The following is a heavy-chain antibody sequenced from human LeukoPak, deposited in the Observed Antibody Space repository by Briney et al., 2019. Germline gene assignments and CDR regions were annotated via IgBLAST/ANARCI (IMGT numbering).Heavy chain of an antibody. V-gene: IGHV3-21*01. Sequence: GGSLRLSCAASGFTFNSFAMSWVRQAPGKGLEWVSSISSSSSYIYYADSVKGRFAISRDNAKNSLYLQMNSLRAEDTAVYYCARDRYSSGPAGYWGQGTLVTVSS. CDR1: GFTFNSFA. CDR2: ISSSSSYI. CDR3: ARDRYSSGPAGY. D-gene: IGHD6-19*01. J-gene: IGHJ4*02.